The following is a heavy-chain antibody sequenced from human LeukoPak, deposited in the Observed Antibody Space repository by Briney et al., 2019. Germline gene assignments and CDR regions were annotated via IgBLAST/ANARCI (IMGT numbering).Heavy chain of an antibody. CDR2: ISSSSSYI. J-gene: IGHJ5*02. V-gene: IGHV3-21*01. Sequence: GSLRLSCAASGFTFSSYIMNWVRQAPGKGLEWVSSISSSSSYIYYADSVKGRFTISRDNAKNSLYLQMNSLRAEDTAVYYCARGQAVAGTKGNWFDPWGQGTLVNVSS. CDR1: GFTFSSYI. D-gene: IGHD6-19*01. CDR3: ARGQAVAGTKGNWFDP.